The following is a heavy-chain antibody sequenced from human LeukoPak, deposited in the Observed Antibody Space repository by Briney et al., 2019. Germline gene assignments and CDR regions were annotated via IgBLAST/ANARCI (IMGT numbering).Heavy chain of an antibody. D-gene: IGHD6-19*01. Sequence: PSETLSLTCTVSGGSISSSSYYWGWIRQPPGKGLEWIGNIYYTGTTYYNPSLQSRVTISVDTSNNQFSLKLSSVTAADTAVYYCARAPVRAYSSGWLDLRYFQHWGQGTLVTVSS. J-gene: IGHJ1*01. CDR3: ARAPVRAYSSGWLDLRYFQH. CDR1: GGSISSSSYY. V-gene: IGHV4-39*01. CDR2: IYYTGTT.